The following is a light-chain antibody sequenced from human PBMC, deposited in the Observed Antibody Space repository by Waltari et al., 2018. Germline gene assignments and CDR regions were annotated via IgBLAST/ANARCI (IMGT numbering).Light chain of an antibody. J-gene: IGKJ3*01. CDR2: WES. CDR3: QQYYSTPPH. V-gene: IGKV4-1*01. Sequence: DIVMTQSADSMAVSLGERATINCKSSQSVLYSSNNKKYLAWYKQKEGQPPKLLIYWESTRESGVPYRFSGSASGTDFTLTISSLQAEDVAVYYCQQYYSTPPHFGPGTKVDIK. CDR1: QSVLYSSNNKKY.